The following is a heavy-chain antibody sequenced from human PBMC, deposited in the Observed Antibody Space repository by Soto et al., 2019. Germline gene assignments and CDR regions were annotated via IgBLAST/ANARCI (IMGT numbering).Heavy chain of an antibody. D-gene: IGHD3-16*01. J-gene: IGHJ6*03. CDR1: GGSISGYF. CDR3: ARLMMAGNYYYYYMDV. Sequence: SETLSLTCTVSGGSISGYFWSWIRQPPGKGLEWIGFIYYSGRTNYNPSLWSRVTVSVDTSKNHFSLRLSSVTAADTAVYYCARLMMAGNYYYYYMDVWGKGTTVTVSS. CDR2: IYYSGRT. V-gene: IGHV4-59*08.